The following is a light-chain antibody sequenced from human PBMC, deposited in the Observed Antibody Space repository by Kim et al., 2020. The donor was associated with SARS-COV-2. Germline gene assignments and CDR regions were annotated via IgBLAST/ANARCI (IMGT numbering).Light chain of an antibody. V-gene: IGKV3-15*01. CDR2: ETS. Sequence: SPGDIVTLTGRASQSVRNHVAWYQHKPGQSPRLLIYETSTRATGIPARFSGSASGTEFTLTISSLQSEDFAIYYCQHYDNMPPWTFGQGTKVDIE. CDR1: QSVRNH. CDR3: QHYDNMPPWT. J-gene: IGKJ1*01.